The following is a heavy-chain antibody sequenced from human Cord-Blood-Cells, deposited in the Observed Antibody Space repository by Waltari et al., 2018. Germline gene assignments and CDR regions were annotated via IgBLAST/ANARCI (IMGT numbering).Heavy chain of an antibody. V-gene: IGHV1-3*01. D-gene: IGHD1-20*01. CDR2: MNAGNGNT. J-gene: IGHJ4*02. Sequence: VQLVPSGAEAKKPGASVKVSCKASGYTFTSYAMHWVRQPPAQRLEWMGWMNAGNGNTKYSQKFQGRVTITRDTSASTAYMELSSLRSEDTAVYYCAIFGYNWNPVIAAADFDYWGQGTLVTVSS. CDR3: AIFGYNWNPVIAAADFDY. CDR1: GYTFTSYA.